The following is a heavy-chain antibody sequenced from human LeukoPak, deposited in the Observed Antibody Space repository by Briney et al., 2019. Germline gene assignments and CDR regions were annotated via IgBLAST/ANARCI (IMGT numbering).Heavy chain of an antibody. CDR2: IWYDGNNE. CDR3: ARRIAVAGTYYMDY. V-gene: IGHV3-33*01. Sequence: PGRSLRLSCAASGFTFSGYGIHWVRQAPGKGLEWVAVIWYDGNNEYYADSVKGRFTISRDNSKNTLYLQMNSLRVEGTAVYYCARRIAVAGTYYMDYWGQGTLVTVSS. CDR1: GFTFSGYG. D-gene: IGHD6-19*01. J-gene: IGHJ4*02.